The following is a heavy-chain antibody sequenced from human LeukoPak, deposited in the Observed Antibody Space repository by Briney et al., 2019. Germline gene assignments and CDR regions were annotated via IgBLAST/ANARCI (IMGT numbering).Heavy chain of an antibody. V-gene: IGHV1-69*13. CDR3: AREGLDGGFDY. CDR1: GYTFTSYY. D-gene: IGHD3-10*01. Sequence: SVKVSCKASGYTFTSYYMHWVRQAPGQGLEWMGGIIPIFGTANYAQKFQGRVTITADESTSTAYMELSSLRSEDTAVYYCAREGLDGGFDYWGQGTLVTVSS. CDR2: IIPIFGTA. J-gene: IGHJ4*02.